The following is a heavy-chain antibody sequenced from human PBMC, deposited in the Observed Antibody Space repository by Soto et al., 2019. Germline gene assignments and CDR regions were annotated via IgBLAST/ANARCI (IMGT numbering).Heavy chain of an antibody. Sequence: QVQLVQSGAEVKKPGASVKVSCKASGYTFTSYVMHWERQAPGQRLEWMGWINAGNGNTKYSQNFQGRVTITRDTSASTAYMELSSLRSEDTAVYYCARDRGARAFDIWGQGTMVTVSS. D-gene: IGHD3-10*01. CDR2: INAGNGNT. CDR3: ARDRGARAFDI. CDR1: GYTFTSYV. V-gene: IGHV1-3*01. J-gene: IGHJ3*02.